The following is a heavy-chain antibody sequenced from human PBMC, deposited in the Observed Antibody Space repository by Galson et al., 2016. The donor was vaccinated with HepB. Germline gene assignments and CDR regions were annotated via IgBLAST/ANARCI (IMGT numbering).Heavy chain of an antibody. V-gene: IGHV4-39*02. CDR3: ARLDTAIVPFDS. CDR2: ISYSGST. J-gene: IGHJ4*02. CDR1: GGSISSRNYN. Sequence: SETLSLTCSVSGGSISSRNYNWGWIRQPPGKGLEWIGSISYSGSTYYNPSLKRRVTISVDTSKNHFSLRLNSVTAADTAVYYCARLDTAIVPFDSWGQGTLVTVSS. D-gene: IGHD5-18*01.